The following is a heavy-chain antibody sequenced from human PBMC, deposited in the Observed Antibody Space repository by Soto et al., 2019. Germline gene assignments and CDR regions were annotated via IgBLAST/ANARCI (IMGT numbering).Heavy chain of an antibody. CDR1: GGTFSDYT. CDR2: IIPIFDTA. CDR3: ARNGTLTGYSYGMDV. D-gene: IGHD1-1*01. Sequence: SVRVSFRASGGTFSDYTTNWVRQAPGQRLEWMGGIIPIFDTANYAEKFKGRVTITADESTSTSYMEVSSLRFEDTAVYYCARNGTLTGYSYGMDVWGQGTMVTVSS. J-gene: IGHJ6*02. V-gene: IGHV1-69*13.